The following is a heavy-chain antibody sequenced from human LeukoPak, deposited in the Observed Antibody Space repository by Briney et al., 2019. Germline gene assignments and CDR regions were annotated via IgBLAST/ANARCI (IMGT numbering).Heavy chain of an antibody. Sequence: GGSLRLSCAASGFTFSDYYMSWIRQAPGKGLEWVSYISSSGSTIYYADSVKGRFTISRDNAKNSLYLQMNSLRAEDTAVYYCARASGFGDFYPHFDYWGQGTLVTVSS. CDR2: ISSSGSTI. D-gene: IGHD3-10*01. V-gene: IGHV3-11*04. CDR1: GFTFSDYY. CDR3: ARASGFGDFYPHFDY. J-gene: IGHJ4*02.